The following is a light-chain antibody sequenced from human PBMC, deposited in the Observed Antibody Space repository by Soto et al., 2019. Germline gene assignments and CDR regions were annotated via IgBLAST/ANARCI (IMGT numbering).Light chain of an antibody. CDR2: GAS. CDR3: QQYGSSPTWT. Sequence: EILLTQSPGTLSLSPGERATLSCRASQIVSSSYLALYQQKPGQAPRLLIYGASSRATGIPDRFSGSGSGTDFTLTISRLEPEDFAVYYCQQYGSSPTWTFGQGTKV. J-gene: IGKJ1*01. V-gene: IGKV3-20*01. CDR1: QIVSSSY.